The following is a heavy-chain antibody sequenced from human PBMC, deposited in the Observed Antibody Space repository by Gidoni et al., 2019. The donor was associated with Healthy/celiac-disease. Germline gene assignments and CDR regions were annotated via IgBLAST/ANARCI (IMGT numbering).Heavy chain of an antibody. Sequence: QVQLVQFGAEVKKPGASVKVSCKASGYTFTSYYMHWVRQAPGQGLEWMGIINPSGGSTSYAQKFQGRVTMTRDTSTSTVYMELSSLRSEDTAVYYCARVYCSGGSCYSYLDYWGQGTLVTVSS. CDR3: ARVYCSGGSCYSYLDY. CDR1: GYTFTSYY. J-gene: IGHJ4*02. D-gene: IGHD2-15*01. V-gene: IGHV1-46*01. CDR2: INPSGGST.